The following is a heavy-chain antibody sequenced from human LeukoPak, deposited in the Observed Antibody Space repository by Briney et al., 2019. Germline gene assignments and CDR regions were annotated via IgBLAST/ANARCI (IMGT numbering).Heavy chain of an antibody. V-gene: IGHV4-59*01. CDR3: ARGVRAFGELYGHDAFDI. CDR1: GGSISSYY. Sequence: SETLPLTCTVSGGSISSYYWSWIRQPPGKGLEWIGYIYYSGSTNYNPSLKSRVTISVDTSKNQFSLKLSSVTAADTAVYYCARGVRAFGELYGHDAFDIWGQGTMVTVSS. J-gene: IGHJ3*02. D-gene: IGHD3-10*01. CDR2: IYYSGST.